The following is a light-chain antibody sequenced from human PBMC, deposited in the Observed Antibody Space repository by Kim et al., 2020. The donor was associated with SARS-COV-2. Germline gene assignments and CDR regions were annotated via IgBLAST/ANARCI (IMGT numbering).Light chain of an antibody. V-gene: IGLV2-14*03. Sequence: QSITISCTGTSGDFGSYNYVSWYQQHPGKAPNLMIYAVSNRPSGVSNRFSGSKSGNTASLTISGLQAEDEADYYCSSYTRSSTNYVFGTGTKVTVL. CDR2: AVS. CDR3: SSYTRSSTNYV. CDR1: SGDFGSYNY. J-gene: IGLJ1*01.